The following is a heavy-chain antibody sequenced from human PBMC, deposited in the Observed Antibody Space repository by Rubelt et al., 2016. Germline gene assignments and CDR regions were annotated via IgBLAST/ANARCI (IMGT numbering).Heavy chain of an antibody. V-gene: IGHV4-59*04. D-gene: IGHD6-19*01. CDR3: ASEYSSGPSWG. CDR1: GDSISRYY. CDR2: IYSSGST. Sequence: QVQLQESGPGLVKPSETLSLTCSVSGDSISRYYWSWIRQPPGKGLEWIGSIYSSGSTYYNPSLKSRVTISLDSSKNQFSLRLTSVTAADTAVYYCASEYSSGPSWGWGQGTLVTVSS. J-gene: IGHJ4*02.